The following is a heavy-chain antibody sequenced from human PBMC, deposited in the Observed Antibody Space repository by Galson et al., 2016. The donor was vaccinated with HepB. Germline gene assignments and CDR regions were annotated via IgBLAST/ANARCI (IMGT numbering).Heavy chain of an antibody. CDR1: GFPFSSYG. J-gene: IGHJ6*02. CDR2: VWWDGTRD. Sequence: SLRLSCAASGFPFSSYGMHWVRQAPGRGLECVAVVWWDGTRDNYADSVKGRFTISRDNSKNTLYLQMNSLRGEDTAVYFCARDSGGTADYFGMDVWGQGTTVIVSS. CDR3: ARDSGGTADYFGMDV. D-gene: IGHD6-19*01. V-gene: IGHV3-33*01.